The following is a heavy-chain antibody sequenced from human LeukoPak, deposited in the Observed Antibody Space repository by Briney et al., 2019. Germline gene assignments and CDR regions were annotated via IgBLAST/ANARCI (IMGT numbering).Heavy chain of an antibody. J-gene: IGHJ4*02. D-gene: IGHD3-16*01. CDR1: GASITSSGSY. CDR3: ARASMITFGGAIDY. V-gene: IGHV4-39*07. CDR2: IFNGGST. Sequence: SETLSLTCTVSGASITSSGSYWGWTRQSPGKGLEWIGTIFNGGSTYYNPSLKSRVTLSMDTSKNQFSVKLSSVTAADTAMYYCARASMITFGGAIDYWGQGSLVTVSS.